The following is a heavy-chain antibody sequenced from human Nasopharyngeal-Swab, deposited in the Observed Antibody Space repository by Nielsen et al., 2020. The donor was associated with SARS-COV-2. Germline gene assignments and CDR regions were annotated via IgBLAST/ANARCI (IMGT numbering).Heavy chain of an antibody. CDR3: AKDLRGPYFF. Sequence: GESLKISCAASGFTFENYAMHWVRQAPGKGLEWVAAISGSGDISGSGGSTYYADSVKGRFTISRDNSKNTLSLQMNSLRADDTAVYYCAKDLRGPYFFWGQGTLVTVSS. D-gene: IGHD2/OR15-2a*01. J-gene: IGHJ4*02. CDR1: GFTFENYA. CDR2: ISGSGDISGSGGST. V-gene: IGHV3-23*01.